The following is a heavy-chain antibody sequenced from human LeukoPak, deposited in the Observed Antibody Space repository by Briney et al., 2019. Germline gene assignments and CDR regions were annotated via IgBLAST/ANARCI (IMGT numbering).Heavy chain of an antibody. CDR3: ARGYCSSTSCYGGSY. V-gene: IGHV7-4-1*02. Sequence: ASVKVSCKASGYTFTSYALNWVRQAPGQGLEWMGWINTNTGNPTYAQGFTGRFVFSLDTSVSTAYLQISSLKAEDTAVYYCARGYCSSTSCYGGSYWGQGTLVTVSS. CDR2: INTNTGNP. CDR1: GYTFTSYA. J-gene: IGHJ4*02. D-gene: IGHD2-2*01.